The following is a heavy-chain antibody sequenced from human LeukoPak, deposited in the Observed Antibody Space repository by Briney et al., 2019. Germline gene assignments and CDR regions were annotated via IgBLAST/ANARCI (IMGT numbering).Heavy chain of an antibody. V-gene: IGHV4-39*07. Sequence: SETLSLTRTVSGGSISSSSYYWGWIRQPPGKGLEWIGSIYYSGSTYYNPSLKSRVTISVDTSKNQFSLKLSSVTAADTAVYYCARADWELPNDYWGQGTLVTVSS. CDR1: GGSISSSSYY. CDR3: ARADWELPNDY. D-gene: IGHD1-26*01. CDR2: IYYSGST. J-gene: IGHJ4*02.